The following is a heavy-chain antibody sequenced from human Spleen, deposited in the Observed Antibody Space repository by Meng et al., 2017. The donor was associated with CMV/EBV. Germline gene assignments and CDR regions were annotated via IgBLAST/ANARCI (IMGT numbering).Heavy chain of an antibody. J-gene: IGHJ4*02. CDR2: IYTSGST. CDR3: TYSSSWLTHPLFDY. V-gene: IGHV4-4*07. CDR1: GGFISSYY. Sequence: VRLQESGPGLVKPSETLPLTCTFPGGFISSYYWSWIRQPAGKGLEWIGRIYTSGSTNYNPSLKSRVTMSVDTSKNQFSLKLSSVTAADTAVYYCTYSSSWLTHPLFDYWGQGTLVTVSS. D-gene: IGHD6-13*01.